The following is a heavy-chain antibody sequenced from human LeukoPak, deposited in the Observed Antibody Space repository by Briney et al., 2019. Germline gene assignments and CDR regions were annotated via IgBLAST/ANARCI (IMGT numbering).Heavy chain of an antibody. Sequence: PGGSLRLSSAASGFTFRSYDMHWVRQAPGKGLQWVAVISYDGSNKYHTDSVKGRFTISRDNSKNTLYLQMNSLRAEDTAVYYCAKDSEIAAAGSYWYFDLWGRGTLVTVSS. J-gene: IGHJ2*01. D-gene: IGHD6-13*01. V-gene: IGHV3-30*18. CDR1: GFTFRSYD. CDR3: AKDSEIAAAGSYWYFDL. CDR2: ISYDGSNK.